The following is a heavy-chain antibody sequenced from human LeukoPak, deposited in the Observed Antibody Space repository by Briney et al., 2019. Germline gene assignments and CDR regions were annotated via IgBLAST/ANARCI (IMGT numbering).Heavy chain of an antibody. J-gene: IGHJ4*02. CDR2: ISSSSSYI. D-gene: IGHD6-13*01. Sequence: GASLRLSCAASGFIFRNYAMSWVRQAPGKGLEWVSSISSSSSYIYYADSVKGRFTISRENAKNSLYLQMNSLRAEDTAVYYCARIIAAAGPYYFDYWGQGTLVTVSS. V-gene: IGHV3-21*01. CDR1: GFIFRNYA. CDR3: ARIIAAAGPYYFDY.